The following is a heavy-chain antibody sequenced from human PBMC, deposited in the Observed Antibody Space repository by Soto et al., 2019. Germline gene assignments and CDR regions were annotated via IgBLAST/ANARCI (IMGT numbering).Heavy chain of an antibody. D-gene: IGHD1-26*01. V-gene: IGHV1-18*01. Sequence: QVQLVQSVAEVKKPGASVKVSCKASGYTFTRSGISWVRQAPGQGLEWMGWISNYNGDTNYAQTFQGRVTMTTDTSTSTAHMEVRRLRSDDTAVYYCAREGVGPYYYYSMDVWGQGTPVTVSS. CDR1: GYTFTRSG. CDR2: ISNYNGDT. J-gene: IGHJ6*02. CDR3: AREGVGPYYYYSMDV.